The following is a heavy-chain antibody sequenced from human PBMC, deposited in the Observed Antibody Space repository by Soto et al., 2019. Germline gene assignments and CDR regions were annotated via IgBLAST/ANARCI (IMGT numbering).Heavy chain of an antibody. CDR3: AKLYWNPRYFDY. Sequence: EVQLLESGGGLLQPGGSRRLSCAASGFTFSSVAMAWVRQAPGKGLEWVSSITDSGGSTDYADSVKGRFTISRDNSRNNLYLQMNSLRADDTAVYYCAKLYWNPRYFDYWGQGTRVTISS. V-gene: IGHV3-23*01. D-gene: IGHD1-1*01. J-gene: IGHJ4*02. CDR1: GFTFSSVA. CDR2: ITDSGGST.